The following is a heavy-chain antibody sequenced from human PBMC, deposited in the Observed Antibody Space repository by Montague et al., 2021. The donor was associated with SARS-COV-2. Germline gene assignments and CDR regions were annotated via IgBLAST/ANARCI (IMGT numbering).Heavy chain of an antibody. J-gene: IGHJ3*02. Sequence: IYYSGSTYYNPSLKSRVTISVDTSKNQFSLKLSSVTAADTAVYYCASDRISMIVVVDAFDIWCQGKMVNVSS. CDR2: IYYSGST. D-gene: IGHD3-22*01. V-gene: IGHV4-31*02. CDR3: ASDRISMIVVVDAFDI.